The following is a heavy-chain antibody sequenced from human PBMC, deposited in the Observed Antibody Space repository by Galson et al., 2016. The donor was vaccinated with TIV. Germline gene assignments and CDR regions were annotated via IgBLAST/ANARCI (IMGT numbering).Heavy chain of an antibody. CDR3: SKGKGSSCYSGAYY. D-gene: IGHD2-2*02. J-gene: IGHJ4*02. V-gene: IGHV3-23*01. CDR2: ISGSGDNT. CDR1: GFTFSSYA. Sequence: SLRLSCAASGFTFSSYAMHWVRQAPGKGLEWVSAISGSGDNTFYAGSVKGRFTISRDSSNNTLYLQLSSLRAEDTARYYCSKGKGSSCYSGAYYWGQGTLVTVFS.